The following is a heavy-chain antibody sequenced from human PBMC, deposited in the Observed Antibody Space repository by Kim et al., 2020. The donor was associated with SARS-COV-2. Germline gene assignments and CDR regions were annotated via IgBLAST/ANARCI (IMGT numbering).Heavy chain of an antibody. CDR3: ARDGHMIPLDY. J-gene: IGHJ4*02. CDR2: IYHSGST. D-gene: IGHD3-16*01. Sequence: SETLSLTCTVSGYSISSGYYWGWIRQPPGKGLEWIGSIYHSGSTYYNPSLKSRVTISVDTSKNQFSLKLSSVTAADTAVYYCARDGHMIPLDYWGQGTLVTVSS. V-gene: IGHV4-38-2*02. CDR1: GYSISSGYY.